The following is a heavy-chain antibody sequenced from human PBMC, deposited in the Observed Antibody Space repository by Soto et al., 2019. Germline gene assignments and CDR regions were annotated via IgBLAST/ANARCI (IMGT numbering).Heavy chain of an antibody. D-gene: IGHD2-15*01. V-gene: IGHV4-59*12. Sequence: SETLSLTCSVSGGSINNYHWLWIRQPPGKGLEWIGYIYYRGNTKYNPSLKSRLTMSVDTSNNQFSLKLSSVTAADTAVSYCARDLGDIVVVVAATQAFDIWGQGTMVT. CDR1: GGSINNYH. J-gene: IGHJ3*02. CDR3: ARDLGDIVVVVAATQAFDI. CDR2: IYYRGNT.